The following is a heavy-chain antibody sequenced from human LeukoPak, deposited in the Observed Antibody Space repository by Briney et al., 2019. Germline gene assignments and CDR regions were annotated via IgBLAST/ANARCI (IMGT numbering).Heavy chain of an antibody. V-gene: IGHV1-18*01. CDR3: ASGRRLELSSSYYYGMDV. J-gene: IGHJ6*02. Sequence: ASVTVPCKASGYTFTSYGISWVRQAPGQGLEWMGWISAYNGNTDYAQKLQGRVTMTTDTSTSTAYMELRSLRSDDTAVYYCASGRRLELSSSYYYGMDVWGQGTTVTVSS. D-gene: IGHD1-26*01. CDR1: GYTFTSYG. CDR2: ISAYNGNT.